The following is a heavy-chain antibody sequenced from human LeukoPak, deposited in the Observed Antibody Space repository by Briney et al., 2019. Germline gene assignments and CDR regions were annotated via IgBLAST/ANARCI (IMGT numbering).Heavy chain of an antibody. CDR3: ARARRGGYSGYDYAY. J-gene: IGHJ4*02. CDR1: GYTFTGYY. D-gene: IGHD5-12*01. CDR2: IDPNSGGT. V-gene: IGHV1-2*04. Sequence: ASVKVSCKASGYTFTGYYMHRVRQAPGQGLEWMGWIDPNSGGTNYAQKFQGWVTMTRDTSISTAYMELSRLRSDDTAVYYCARARRGGYSGYDYAYWGQGTLVTVSS.